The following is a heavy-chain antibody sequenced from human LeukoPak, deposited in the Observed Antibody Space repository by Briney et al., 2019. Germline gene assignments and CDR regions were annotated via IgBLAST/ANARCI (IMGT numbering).Heavy chain of an antibody. V-gene: IGHV3-53*01. Sequence: PGGSLRLSCAASGFTVSSNYMSWVRQAPGKGLEWVSVIYGGGSTYYADPVKGRFTISRDTSKNTLYLQMNSLRAEDTAVYYCASWPGGSYGEDSWGQGTLVTVSS. D-gene: IGHD6-19*01. CDR2: IYGGGST. J-gene: IGHJ4*02. CDR3: ASWPGGSYGEDS. CDR1: GFTVSSNY.